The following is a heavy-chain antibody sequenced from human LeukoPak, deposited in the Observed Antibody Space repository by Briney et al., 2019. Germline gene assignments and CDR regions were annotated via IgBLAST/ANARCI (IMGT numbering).Heavy chain of an antibody. CDR2: IYYSGST. J-gene: IGHJ4*02. D-gene: IGHD6-13*01. Sequence: SETLSLTCTVSGGSISSSGYYWGWIRQPPGKGLNWIGSIYYSGSTYYNPSLKSRVTISVDTSKNQFSLTLSSVTAADTAVYYCARLFYSSSWYGPWYFDYWGQGTLVTVSS. CDR1: GGSISSSGYY. CDR3: ARLFYSSSWYGPWYFDY. V-gene: IGHV4-39*01.